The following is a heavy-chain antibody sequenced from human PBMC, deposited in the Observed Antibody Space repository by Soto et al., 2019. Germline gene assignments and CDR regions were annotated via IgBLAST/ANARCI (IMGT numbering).Heavy chain of an antibody. D-gene: IGHD6-19*01. CDR2: ITGSGGST. CDR1: GFAFSDYA. V-gene: IGHV3-23*01. CDR3: AKEAGSSGWYSWFDP. Sequence: GGSLRLSCAASGFAFSDYAMSWVRQTPGKGLEWVSSITGSGGSTYYADSVKGRFTISRDNSKNTLYMQMNTLRADDTAVYYCAKEAGSSGWYSWFDPWGQGTLVTVSS. J-gene: IGHJ5*02.